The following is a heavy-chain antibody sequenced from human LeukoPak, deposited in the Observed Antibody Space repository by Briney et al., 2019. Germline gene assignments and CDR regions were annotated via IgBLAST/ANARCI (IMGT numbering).Heavy chain of an antibody. CDR1: GYTFTGYY. CDR3: ARCSPGDSSNFYAVLQY. D-gene: IGHD3-22*01. Sequence: ASVKVSCKASGYTFTGYYMHWVRQAPGQGLEWMGWINPNSGGTNYAQKFQGRVTMTRDTSISTAYMELSRLRSDDTAVYYCARCSPGDSSNFYAVLQYWGQGTQVTVST. V-gene: IGHV1-2*02. CDR2: INPNSGGT. J-gene: IGHJ4*02.